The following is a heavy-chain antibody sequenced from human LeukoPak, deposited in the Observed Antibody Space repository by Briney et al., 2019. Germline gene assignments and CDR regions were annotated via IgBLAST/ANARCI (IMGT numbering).Heavy chain of an antibody. Sequence: PGGSLRLSCEASGFPFSHFGMHWVRQAPGKGLEWVAVISYDGSMKYYGDSVKGRFTISRDNSKNTLYLQLNSLRPEDTAVFYCAKESYHYYMDVWGKGTRVTVSS. V-gene: IGHV3-30*18. J-gene: IGHJ6*03. CDR1: GFPFSHFG. CDR3: AKESYHYYMDV. D-gene: IGHD3-16*02. CDR2: ISYDGSMK.